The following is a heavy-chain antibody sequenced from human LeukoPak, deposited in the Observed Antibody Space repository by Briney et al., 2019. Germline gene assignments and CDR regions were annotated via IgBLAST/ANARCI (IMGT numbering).Heavy chain of an antibody. J-gene: IGHJ4*02. CDR1: GFIFSNYW. V-gene: IGHV3-7*01. CDR2: IRGDGYEK. Sequence: GGSLRLSCAASGFIFSNYWMTWVRQAPGKGLEWVANIRGDGYEKHFADSVKGRFTISRDNAKNSVDLQMNNLRAEDTAVFYCVRNGDYYRLDYWGQGTLVTVSS. D-gene: IGHD2-21*02. CDR3: VRNGDYYRLDY.